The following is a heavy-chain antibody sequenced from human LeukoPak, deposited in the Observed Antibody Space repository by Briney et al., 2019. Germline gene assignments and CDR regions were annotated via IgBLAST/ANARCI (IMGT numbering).Heavy chain of an antibody. Sequence: ASVKVSCKASGYTFTSYYMHWVRQAPGQGLECMGIINPSGGSTSYAQKFQGRVTMTRDTSTSTVYMELSSLRSEDTAVYYCARVFGESPRYYGMDVWGQATTVTVSS. D-gene: IGHD3-10*02. J-gene: IGHJ6*02. CDR3: ARVFGESPRYYGMDV. V-gene: IGHV1-46*01. CDR1: GYTFTSYY. CDR2: INPSGGST.